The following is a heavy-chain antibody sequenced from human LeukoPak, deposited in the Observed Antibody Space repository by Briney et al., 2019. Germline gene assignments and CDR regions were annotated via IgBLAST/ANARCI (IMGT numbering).Heavy chain of an antibody. CDR3: ARGRAAAD. D-gene: IGHD6-13*01. V-gene: IGHV3-7*01. Sequence: GGSLRLSCAASGFTFSSDWMSWVRQAPGEGLEWVANIKQDGSEKYYVDSVKGRFTISRDNAKNSLYLQMNSMRAEDAAVYYCARGRAAADWGQGTLVTVSS. CDR2: IKQDGSEK. J-gene: IGHJ4*02. CDR1: GFTFSSDW.